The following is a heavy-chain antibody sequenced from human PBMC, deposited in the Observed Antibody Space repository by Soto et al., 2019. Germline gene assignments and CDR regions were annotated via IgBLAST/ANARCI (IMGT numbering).Heavy chain of an antibody. Sequence: GASVKVSCKASGYTFTGYYMHWVRQAPGQGIEWMGWINPNSGGTNYAQKFQGRVTMTRDTSISTAYMELSRLRSDDTAVYYCARKNYLTTVTRNYYYGMDVWGQGTTVTVSS. CDR1: GYTFTGYY. D-gene: IGHD4-17*01. V-gene: IGHV1-2*02. J-gene: IGHJ6*02. CDR2: INPNSGGT. CDR3: ARKNYLTTVTRNYYYGMDV.